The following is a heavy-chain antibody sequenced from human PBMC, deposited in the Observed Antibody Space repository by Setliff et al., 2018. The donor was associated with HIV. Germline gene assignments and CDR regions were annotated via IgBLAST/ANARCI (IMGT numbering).Heavy chain of an antibody. CDR3: ARDNPSAHWFDP. V-gene: IGHV4-34*01. CDR2: VNHIGST. Sequence: CAVYGGSFSGDYWSWIRQPPGKRLEWIGEVNHIGSTNYNPSLKSRVTISMDTSKNQFSLKLTSVTPADTAIYFCARDNPSAHWFDPWGQGTLVTVSS. J-gene: IGHJ5*02. CDR1: GGSFSGDY. D-gene: IGHD1-20*01.